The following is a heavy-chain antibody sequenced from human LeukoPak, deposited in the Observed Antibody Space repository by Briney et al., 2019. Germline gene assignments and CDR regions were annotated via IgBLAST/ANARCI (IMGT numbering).Heavy chain of an antibody. CDR3: ADSSYWYPVDY. V-gene: IGHV3-23*01. CDR1: GFTFSSYA. CDR2: IPGSGDST. Sequence: PGGSLRLSCAASGFTFSSYAMRWVRQAPGKGLEWVSSIPGSGDSTYYADSVKGRFTISRDNSKNTLYLQMNNLRAEDTAVYHCADSSYWYPVDYWGLGTLVTVSS. D-gene: IGHD2-8*02. J-gene: IGHJ4*02.